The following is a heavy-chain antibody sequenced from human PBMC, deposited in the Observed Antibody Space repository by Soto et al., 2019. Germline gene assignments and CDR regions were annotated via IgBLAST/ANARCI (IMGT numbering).Heavy chain of an antibody. Sequence: EVQLVESGGGLIHPGGSLRLSCAASGFNVNSDYMNWVRQTPGKGLEWVSVFSATGFSTYNADSVKGRFTISRDNSKDTLYLEMSTLRAEDTAVYYCARAPRTYDFPYYFDYWGQGTLVTVSS. J-gene: IGHJ4*02. V-gene: IGHV3-53*01. CDR2: FSATGFST. CDR3: ARAPRTYDFPYYFDY. CDR1: GFNVNSDY. D-gene: IGHD3-16*01.